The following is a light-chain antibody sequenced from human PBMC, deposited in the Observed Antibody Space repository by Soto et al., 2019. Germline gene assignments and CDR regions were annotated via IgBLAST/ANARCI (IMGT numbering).Light chain of an antibody. CDR1: RSVSSN. Sequence: EIVMTQSPATLSVSPGERATLSCRASRSVSSNLGWYQQKPGQAPRLLIYGASTRATGIPARFSGSGSGTEFTLTISSLQSEDFAVYYCQQYNNWPFTFGPGTKVDIK. CDR2: GAS. V-gene: IGKV3-15*01. CDR3: QQYNNWPFT. J-gene: IGKJ3*01.